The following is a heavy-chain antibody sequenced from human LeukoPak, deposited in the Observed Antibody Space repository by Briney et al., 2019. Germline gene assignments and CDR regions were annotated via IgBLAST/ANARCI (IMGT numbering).Heavy chain of an antibody. V-gene: IGHV3-74*01. Sequence: GGSLRLSCAASGFTFSSYGMHWVRQAPGKGLVWVSRINTDGSSTSYADSVKGRFTISRDNAKNTLYLQMNSLRAEDTAVYYCARAPYSSSSGWFDPWGQGTLVTVSS. CDR3: ARAPYSSSSGWFDP. D-gene: IGHD6-6*01. CDR2: INTDGSST. J-gene: IGHJ5*02. CDR1: GFTFSSYG.